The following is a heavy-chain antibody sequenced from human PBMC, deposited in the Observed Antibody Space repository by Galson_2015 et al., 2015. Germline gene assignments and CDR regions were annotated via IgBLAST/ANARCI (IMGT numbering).Heavy chain of an antibody. CDR2: IIPNFGAA. CDR1: GCNFTTHS. Sequence: SVKVSCKASGCNFTTHSLRWVRQAPGQGLEWMGLIIPNFGAADYAQKFQARVTITRDTSTNTVYMHLTSLRSEDTAIYYCAREVTREDSLFCRNDHWGPGTLVTVSS. J-gene: IGHJ5*02. V-gene: IGHV1-69*05. CDR3: AREVTREDSLFCRNDH. D-gene: IGHD2-15*01.